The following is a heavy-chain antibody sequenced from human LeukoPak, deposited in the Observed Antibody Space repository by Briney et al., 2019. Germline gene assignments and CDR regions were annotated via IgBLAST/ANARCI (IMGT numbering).Heavy chain of an antibody. V-gene: IGHV4-59*08. D-gene: IGHD4-17*01. Sequence: SETLSLTCTVSGGSISSHFWGWIRQPPGKGLEWIAYIYYSGSTDYNPSLKSRVTISVDTSKNQFSLKLSSVTAADTAVYYCARQTMSTADAFDIWDQGTMVTVSS. CDR2: IYYSGST. J-gene: IGHJ3*02. CDR3: ARQTMSTADAFDI. CDR1: GGSISSHF.